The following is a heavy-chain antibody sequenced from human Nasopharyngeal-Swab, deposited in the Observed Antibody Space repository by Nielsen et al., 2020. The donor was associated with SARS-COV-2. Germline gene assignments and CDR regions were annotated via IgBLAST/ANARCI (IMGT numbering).Heavy chain of an antibody. D-gene: IGHD3-10*01. J-gene: IGHJ4*02. V-gene: IGHV4-34*01. CDR2: INHSGST. Sequence: WIRQPPGKGLEWIGEINHSGSTNYNPSLKSRVTISVDTSKNQFSLKLSSVTAADTAVYYCARVLIGTPAYGSGTTDYWGQGTLVTVSS. CDR3: ARVLIGTPAYGSGTTDY.